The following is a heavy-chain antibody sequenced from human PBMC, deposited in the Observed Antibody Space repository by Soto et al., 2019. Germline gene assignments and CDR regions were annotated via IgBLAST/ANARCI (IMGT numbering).Heavy chain of an antibody. D-gene: IGHD3-10*01. Sequence: GASVKVSCKASGYTFTSYGISWVRQAPGQGLEWMGWISAYNGNTNYAQKLQGRVTMTTDTSTSTAYMELRSLRSDDTAVYYCARCTMVRGVIIPISVVWFDPWGQGTLVTVPQ. CDR2: ISAYNGNT. J-gene: IGHJ5*02. CDR1: GYTFTSYG. V-gene: IGHV1-18*01. CDR3: ARCTMVRGVIIPISVVWFDP.